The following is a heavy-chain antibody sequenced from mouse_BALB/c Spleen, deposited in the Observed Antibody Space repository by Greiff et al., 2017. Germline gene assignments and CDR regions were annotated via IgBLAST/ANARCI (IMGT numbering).Heavy chain of an antibody. CDR2: ISYSGST. V-gene: IGHV3-2*02. CDR1: GYSITSDYA. J-gene: IGHJ4*01. Sequence: EVQLQESGPGLVKPSQSLSLTCTVTGYSITSDYAWNWIRQFPGNKLEWMGYISYSGSTSYNPSLKSRISITRDTSKNQFFLQLNSVTTEDTATYYCASLPDYYAMDYWGQGTSVTVSS. D-gene: IGHD2-1*01. CDR3: ASLPDYYAMDY.